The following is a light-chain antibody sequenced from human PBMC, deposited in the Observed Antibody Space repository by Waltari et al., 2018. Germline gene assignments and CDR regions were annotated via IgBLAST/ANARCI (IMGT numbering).Light chain of an antibody. CDR2: WAS. Sequence: DIVMTQSPDSLAVSLGARATIHRKSSQSVLYSSDNKNYLTWYQQKPGQPPKLLIYWASTRESGVPDRFSGSGSGTDFTLTISSLQAEDVAVYYCQQYYTTPPTFGQGTKVEIK. J-gene: IGKJ1*01. CDR3: QQYYTTPPT. V-gene: IGKV4-1*01. CDR1: QSVLYSSDNKNY.